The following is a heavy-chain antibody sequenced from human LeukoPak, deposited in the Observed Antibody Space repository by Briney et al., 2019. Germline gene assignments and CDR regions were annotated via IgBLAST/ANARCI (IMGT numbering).Heavy chain of an antibody. CDR2: ISISSIYT. CDR3: ARWVSGWGY. CDR1: GFNFNNYY. D-gene: IGHD6-19*01. V-gene: IGHV3-11*03. Sequence: GGSLRLSCAASGFNFNNYYMSWVRQAPGKGLEWVSYISISSIYTKYADSVEGRFTISRDDAKNSLYLQMDSLRAEDTAVYYCARWVSGWGYWGQGTLVTVSS. J-gene: IGHJ4*01.